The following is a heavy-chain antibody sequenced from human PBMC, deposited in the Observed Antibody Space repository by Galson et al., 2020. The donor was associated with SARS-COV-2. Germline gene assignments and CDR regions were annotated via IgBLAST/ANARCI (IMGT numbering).Heavy chain of an antibody. J-gene: IGHJ4*02. CDR1: GGSFSGYH. D-gene: IGHD3-10*01. CDR3: ARATFGDMGLDS. Sequence: ASETLSLTCAVYGGSFSGYHCSWIRQPPGKGLEWIGEINLSGSTNYNPSLKSRVTMSLDTSKNQFSLKLNSVTAADTAVYYCARATFGDMGLDSWGQGTLVTVSS. V-gene: IGHV4-34*01. CDR2: INLSGST.